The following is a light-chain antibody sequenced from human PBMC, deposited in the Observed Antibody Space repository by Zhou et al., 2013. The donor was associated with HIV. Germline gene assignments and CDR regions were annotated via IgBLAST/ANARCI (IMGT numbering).Light chain of an antibody. CDR3: QQYYSYPYT. Sequence: DIQMTQSPSSLSASVGDRVTITCRASQGITKYLAWYQQKPGTVPKLLIYAASTLQSGVPSRFSGSGSGTDFTLTLNGLQSEDFATFYCQQYYSYPYTFGQGTNLHIK. CDR2: AAS. V-gene: IGKV1-27*01. J-gene: IGKJ2*01. CDR1: QGITKY.